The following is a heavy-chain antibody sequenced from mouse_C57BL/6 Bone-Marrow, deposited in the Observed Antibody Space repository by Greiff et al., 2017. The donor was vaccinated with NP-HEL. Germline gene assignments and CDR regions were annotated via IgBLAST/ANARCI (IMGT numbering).Heavy chain of an antibody. V-gene: IGHV1-26*01. D-gene: IGHD2-4*01. CDR1: GYTFTDYY. Sequence: VQLQQSGPELVKPGASVKISCKASGYTFTDYYMNWVKQSHGKSLEWIGDINPNNGGTSYNQKFKGKATLTVDKSSSTAYMELRSLTSEDSAVYYCARSLIYYDYDVGAMDYWGQGTSVTVSS. J-gene: IGHJ4*01. CDR3: ARSLIYYDYDVGAMDY. CDR2: INPNNGGT.